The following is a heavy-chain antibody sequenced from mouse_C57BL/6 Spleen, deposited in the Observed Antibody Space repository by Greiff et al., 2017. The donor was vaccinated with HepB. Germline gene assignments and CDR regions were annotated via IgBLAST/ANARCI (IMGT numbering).Heavy chain of an antibody. V-gene: IGHV3-6*01. Sequence: EVQLQESGPGLVKPSQSLSLTCSVTGYSITSGYYWNWIRQFPGNKLEWMGYISYDGSNNYNPSLKNRISITRDTSKNQFFLKLNSVTTEDTATYYCARDDSNLIDYWGQGTTLTVSS. CDR3: ARDDSNLIDY. J-gene: IGHJ2*01. CDR1: GYSITSGYY. CDR2: ISYDGSN. D-gene: IGHD2-5*01.